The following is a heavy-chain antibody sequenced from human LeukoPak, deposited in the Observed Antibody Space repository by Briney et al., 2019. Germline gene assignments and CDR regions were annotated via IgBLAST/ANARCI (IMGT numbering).Heavy chain of an antibody. CDR3: ASNPGKSASLY. V-gene: IGHV3-21*01. CDR1: GFTFSSYS. Sequence: GRSLRLSCAASGFTFSSYSMNWVRQAPGKGLESVSSISSSSSYIYYADSVKGRFTISRDNAKNSLYLQMNSLRAADTAVYYCASNPGKSASLYWGQGPLVTVSS. J-gene: IGHJ4*02. D-gene: IGHD2-2*01. CDR2: ISSSSSYI.